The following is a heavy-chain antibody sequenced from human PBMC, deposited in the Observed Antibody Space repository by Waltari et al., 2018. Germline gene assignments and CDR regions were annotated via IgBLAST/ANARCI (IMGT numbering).Heavy chain of an antibody. CDR2: INHSGST. D-gene: IGHD3-3*01. CDR3: ARESYDFWSGYYPFDY. Sequence: QVQLQQWGAGLLKPSETLSLTCAVYGGSFSGYYWSWLRQPPGKGLEWIGEINHSGSTNYNPSLKSRVTISVDTSKNQFSLKLSSVTAADTAVYYCARESYDFWSGYYPFDYWGQGTLVTVSS. CDR1: GGSFSGYY. J-gene: IGHJ4*02. V-gene: IGHV4-34*01.